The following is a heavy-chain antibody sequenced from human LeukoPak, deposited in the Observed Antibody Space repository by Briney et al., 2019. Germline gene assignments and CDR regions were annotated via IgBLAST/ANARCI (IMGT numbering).Heavy chain of an antibody. J-gene: IGHJ4*02. CDR3: AKDRPAMVEFFDY. CDR1: GFSFSRSS. D-gene: IGHD5-18*01. CDR2: ITASSTYI. V-gene: IGHV3-21*04. Sequence: PGGSLRLSCAASGFSFSRSSMGWVRQAPGKGLEWVSSITASSTYIYYADSVKGRFTISRDNSKNTLYLQMNSLRAEDTAVYYCAKDRPAMVEFFDYWGQGTLVTVSS.